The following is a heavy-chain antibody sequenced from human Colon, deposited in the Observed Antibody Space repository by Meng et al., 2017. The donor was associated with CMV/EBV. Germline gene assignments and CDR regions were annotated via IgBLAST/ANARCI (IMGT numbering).Heavy chain of an antibody. CDR1: GFTFSNYG. D-gene: IGHD3-10*02. CDR2: ISHDGYST. CDR3: AKEYVHDH. V-gene: IGHV3-23*01. J-gene: IGHJ4*02. Sequence: GGSLRLSCAASGFTFSNYGMSWVRQAPGKGLEWVSGISHDGYSTFYVDSVKGRFTISRDNFKNTLHLQMNSLRVEDTATYFCAKEYVHDHWGQGTQVTVSS.